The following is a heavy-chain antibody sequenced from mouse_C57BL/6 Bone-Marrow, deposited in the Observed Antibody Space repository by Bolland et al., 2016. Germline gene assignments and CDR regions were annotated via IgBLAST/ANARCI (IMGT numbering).Heavy chain of an antibody. CDR2: INPNNGGT. CDR3: ARINWYFDV. V-gene: IGHV1-26*01. J-gene: IGHJ1*03. Sequence: IGDINPNNGGTSYNQKFKGKATLTVDKSSSTAYMELRSLTSEDSAVYYCARINWYFDVWGTG.